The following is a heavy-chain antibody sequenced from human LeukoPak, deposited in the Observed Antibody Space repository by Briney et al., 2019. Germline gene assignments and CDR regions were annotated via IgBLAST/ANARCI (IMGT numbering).Heavy chain of an antibody. J-gene: IGHJ4*02. D-gene: IGHD1-14*01. CDR2: IIPILGIA. Sequence: GASVKVSCKASGYTFTSYAISWVRQAPGQGLEWMGRIIPILGIANYAQKFQGGVTITADKSTSTAYMEPSSLRSEDTAVYYCARGDRGVPKFDYWGQGTLVTVSS. CDR3: ARGDRGVPKFDY. V-gene: IGHV1-69*04. CDR1: GYTFTSYA.